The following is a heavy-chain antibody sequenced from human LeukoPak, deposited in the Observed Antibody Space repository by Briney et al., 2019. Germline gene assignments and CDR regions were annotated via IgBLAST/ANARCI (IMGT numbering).Heavy chain of an antibody. Sequence: TGGSLRLSCAASGFTFSSYAMSWVRQAPGKGLEWVSAISGSGGSTYYADSVKGRFTISRDNSKNTLYLQMNSLRAEDTAVYYCAKGMRLLWFGETAWGQGTLVTVSS. J-gene: IGHJ5*02. CDR3: AKGMRLLWFGETA. D-gene: IGHD3-10*01. CDR2: ISGSGGST. CDR1: GFTFSSYA. V-gene: IGHV3-23*01.